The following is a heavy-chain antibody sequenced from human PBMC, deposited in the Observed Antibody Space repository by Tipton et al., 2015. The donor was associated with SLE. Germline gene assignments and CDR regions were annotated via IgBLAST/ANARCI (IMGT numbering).Heavy chain of an antibody. V-gene: IGHV4-59*08. CDR2: IFYSGTT. D-gene: IGHD2-2*01. Sequence: TLSLTCTVSGVSISSYYWSWIRQPPGKGLEWIAFIFYSGTTIYNPSLKSRVTISGDTSKNQLSLKLSSVTAADTAVYYCARHYAFTFDYWGQGTLVTVSS. CDR1: GVSISSYY. CDR3: ARHYAFTFDY. J-gene: IGHJ4*02.